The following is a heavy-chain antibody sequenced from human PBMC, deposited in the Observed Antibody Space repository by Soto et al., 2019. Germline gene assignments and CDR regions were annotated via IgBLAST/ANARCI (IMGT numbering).Heavy chain of an antibody. CDR2: ISYDGSNK. J-gene: IGHJ5*02. CDR1: GFTFSSYA. Sequence: GGSLRLSCAASGFTFSSYAMHWVRQAPGKGLEWVAVISYDGSNKYYADSVKGRFTISRDNSKNTLYLQMNSLRAEDTAVYYCARDPQDIVVVPAAIGWFDPWGQGTLVTVSS. CDR3: ARDPQDIVVVPAAIGWFDP. D-gene: IGHD2-2*01. V-gene: IGHV3-30-3*01.